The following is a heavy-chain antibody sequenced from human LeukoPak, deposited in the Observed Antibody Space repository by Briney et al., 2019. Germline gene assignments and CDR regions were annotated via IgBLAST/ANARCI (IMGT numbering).Heavy chain of an antibody. J-gene: IGHJ4*02. CDR3: ARGLGYCSGGSCYSHFAFDY. CDR1: GFTFSSYA. CDR2: ISYDGSNK. D-gene: IGHD2-15*01. Sequence: PGRSLRLPCAASGFTFSSYAMHWVRQAPGKGLEWVAVISYDGSNKYYADSVKGRFTISRDNSKNTLYLQMNSLRAEDTAVYYCARGLGYCSGGSCYSHFAFDYWGQGTLVTVSS. V-gene: IGHV3-30-3*01.